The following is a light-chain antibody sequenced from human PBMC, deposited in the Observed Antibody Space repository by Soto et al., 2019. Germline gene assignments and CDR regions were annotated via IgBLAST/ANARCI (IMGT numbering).Light chain of an antibody. CDR2: EVT. Sequence: QSALTQPPSVSGPPGQSVTISCTGTSSDIGTYNRVSWYRQSPGAAPKLLIYEVTSRPSGVPDRFSGAKSGNTASLTISGLQAEDEAHYYCSSYVYSATVVFGGGTKLTVL. CDR1: SSDIGTYNR. CDR3: SSYVYSATVV. V-gene: IGLV2-18*02. J-gene: IGLJ2*01.